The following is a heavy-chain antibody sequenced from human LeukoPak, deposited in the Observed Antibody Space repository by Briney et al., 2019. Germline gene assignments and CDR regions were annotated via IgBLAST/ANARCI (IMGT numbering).Heavy chain of an antibody. J-gene: IGHJ5*02. V-gene: IGHV3-30*02. CDR2: IRYDGIYK. D-gene: IGHD6-19*01. CDR1: GFTFASYA. CDR3: AKDPEKGLAVARLEH. Sequence: GGSLRLSCAASGFTFASYAMHWVRQPPGKGLEWVAFIRYDGIYKYYADSVKGRFTIFRDKSKTTLFLQMDSLRAEDTAVYYCAKDPEKGLAVARLEHWGQGTLVTVSS.